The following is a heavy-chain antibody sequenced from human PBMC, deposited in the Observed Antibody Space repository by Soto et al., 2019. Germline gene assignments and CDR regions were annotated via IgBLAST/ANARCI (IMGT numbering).Heavy chain of an antibody. D-gene: IGHD6-13*01. J-gene: IGHJ4*02. CDR2: INPSGGST. CDR3: ARDAYSRSHAY. Sequence: ASVKVCCKASGYTFTSYYMHWVRQAPGQGLEWMGIINPSGGSTTYAQKFQGRVSMTSDTSTNTVYREVSSLRYEDTAVYYCARDAYSRSHAYWGQGTLVTVSS. V-gene: IGHV1-46*01. CDR1: GYTFTSYY.